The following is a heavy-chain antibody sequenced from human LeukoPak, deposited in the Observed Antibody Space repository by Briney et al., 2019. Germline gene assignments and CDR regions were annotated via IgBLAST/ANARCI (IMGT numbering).Heavy chain of an antibody. Sequence: SGGSLRLSCAASGFTFSSYAMHWVRQAPGKGLEWVAVISYGGSNKYYPDSVNGRFTISTDNSKNTLYLQMNSLRAEHTAVYYCARDSDSSGYYFVGPTYYFDYWGQGPLVTVSS. CDR1: GFTFSSYA. D-gene: IGHD3-22*01. V-gene: IGHV3-30-3*01. CDR3: ARDSDSSGYYFVGPTYYFDY. CDR2: ISYGGSNK. J-gene: IGHJ4*02.